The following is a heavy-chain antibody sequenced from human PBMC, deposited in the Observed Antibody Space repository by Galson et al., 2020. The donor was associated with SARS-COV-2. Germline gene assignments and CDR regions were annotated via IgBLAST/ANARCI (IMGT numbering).Heavy chain of an antibody. CDR2: TRWNRGSI. Sequence: SCAASGLPFHDYSLHWVPPAPGKGLAWVSGTRWNRGSIGYADSVKGRFTISRDNAKNSLYLQMNSLRAEDTALYYCAKDKVPDSNGYYALDAFDIWGQGTMVTVSS. V-gene: IGHV3-9*01. D-gene: IGHD3-22*01. CDR3: AKDKVPDSNGYYALDAFDI. CDR1: GLPFHDYS. J-gene: IGHJ3*02.